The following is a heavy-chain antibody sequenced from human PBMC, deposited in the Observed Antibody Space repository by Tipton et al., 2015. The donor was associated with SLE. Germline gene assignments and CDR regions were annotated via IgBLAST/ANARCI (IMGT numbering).Heavy chain of an antibody. CDR2: IYSDSSKT. J-gene: IGHJ3*02. V-gene: IGHV3-23*03. D-gene: IGHD2-21*01. CDR3: AKDHSREAFDI. Sequence: SLRLSCATSGFTFSNYAMSWVRQAAGKGLEWVSVIYSDSSKTFYGDSVKGRFTVSSDNSKNTLYLQMDSLRAEDTATYYCAKDHSREAFDIWGQGTMVTVSS. CDR1: GFTFSNYA.